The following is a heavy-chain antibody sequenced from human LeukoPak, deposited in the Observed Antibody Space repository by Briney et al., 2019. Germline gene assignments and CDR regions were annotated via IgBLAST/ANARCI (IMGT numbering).Heavy chain of an antibody. CDR2: IYYSGSS. CDR1: GGSISSSGYY. CDR3: ARGGSTVLTLGPFDF. D-gene: IGHD4-23*01. J-gene: IGHJ3*01. Sequence: SETLSLTCTVSGGSISSSGYYWGWIRQPPGKGLEWIGSIYYSGSSYYNPSLKSRFIISVDTSKNQFSLKLSSVTAADTAVYYCARGGSTVLTLGPFDFWGQGTVVTVSS. V-gene: IGHV4-39*01.